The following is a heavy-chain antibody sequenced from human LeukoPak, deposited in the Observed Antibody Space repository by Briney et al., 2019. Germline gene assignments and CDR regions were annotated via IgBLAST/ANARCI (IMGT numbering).Heavy chain of an antibody. CDR3: AKDATYGGKGYFDL. D-gene: IGHD4-23*01. V-gene: IGHV3-23*01. CDR2: ISGSGGST. J-gene: IGHJ2*01. CDR1: GFTFTSYT. Sequence: PGGSLRLSCAASGFTFTSYTMNWVRQAPGKGLEWVSAISGSGGSTYYADSVKGRFTISRDNSKNTLYLQMNSLRAEDTAVYYCAKDATYGGKGYFDLWGRGTLVTVSS.